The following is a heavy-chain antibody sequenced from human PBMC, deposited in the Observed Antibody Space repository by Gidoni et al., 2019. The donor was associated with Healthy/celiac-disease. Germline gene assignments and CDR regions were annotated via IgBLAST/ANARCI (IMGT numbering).Heavy chain of an antibody. CDR3: ARESGYHLGSFDI. Sequence: QVQLQESGPGLVKPSQTLSITCTVSGGSISSDGYYWSWIRQHPGKGLEWIGYINYSGSTYYNPSLRSRVTISVDTSKNQFSLKLSSVTAADTAVYYCARESGYHLGSFDIWGQGTTVTVSS. CDR1: GGSISSDGYY. CDR2: INYSGST. V-gene: IGHV4-31*03. D-gene: IGHD2-2*01. J-gene: IGHJ3*02.